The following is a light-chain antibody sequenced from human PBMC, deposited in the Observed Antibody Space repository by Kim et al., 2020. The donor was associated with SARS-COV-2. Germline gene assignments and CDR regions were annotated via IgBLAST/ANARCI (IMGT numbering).Light chain of an antibody. CDR1: QNINTF. Sequence: ASVGDRVTITCRTSQNINTFLNWYQHKPGKAPALLIYSASTLKSGVPSRFSGSGSGTDFTLTISSLQPEDFSTYYCQQSYSMPRTFGQGTKVDIK. J-gene: IGKJ1*01. CDR3: QQSYSMPRT. CDR2: SAS. V-gene: IGKV1-39*01.